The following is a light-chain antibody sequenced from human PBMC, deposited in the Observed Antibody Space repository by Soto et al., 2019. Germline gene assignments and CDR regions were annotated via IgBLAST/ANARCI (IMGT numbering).Light chain of an antibody. J-gene: IGLJ7*01. V-gene: IGLV2-14*01. CDR1: SSDVGGYNY. Sequence: QSALTQPASVSGSPGQSITISCTGTSSDVGGYNYVSWYQQHPGKAPKLMIYEVSNRPSGVSNRFSGSKSGNTASLTISGLQAEDEADYYGSSYTSSSTAVFGGGTQLTVL. CDR2: EVS. CDR3: SSYTSSSTAV.